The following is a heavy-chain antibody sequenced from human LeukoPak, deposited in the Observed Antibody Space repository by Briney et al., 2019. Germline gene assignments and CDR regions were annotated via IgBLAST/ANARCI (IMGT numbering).Heavy chain of an antibody. CDR1: GGSISSSSYY. V-gene: IGHV4-39*01. J-gene: IGHJ5*02. D-gene: IGHD6-6*01. Sequence: SETLSLTCTVSGGSISSSSYYWGWIRQPPGKGLEWIGSIYYSGSTYYNPSLKSRVTISVDTSKNQFSLKLSSVTAADTAVYYCARGLSDSSGNWFDPWGQGTLVTVSS. CDR3: ARGLSDSSGNWFDP. CDR2: IYYSGST.